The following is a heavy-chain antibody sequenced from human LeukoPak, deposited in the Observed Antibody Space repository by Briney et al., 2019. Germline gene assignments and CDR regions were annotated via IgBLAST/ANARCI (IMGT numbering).Heavy chain of an antibody. CDR1: GGSISSYC. J-gene: IGHJ3*01. CDR3: ARDPVAFDV. CDR2: IYNSGST. Sequence: SETLSLTCTVSGGSISSYCWGWIRQPPGKGLEWIGCIYNSGSTDYNPSLKSRVTISVDTSKNQFSLKLSSVTAADTAVYYCARDPVAFDVWGQGTMVTVSS. V-gene: IGHV4-59*01.